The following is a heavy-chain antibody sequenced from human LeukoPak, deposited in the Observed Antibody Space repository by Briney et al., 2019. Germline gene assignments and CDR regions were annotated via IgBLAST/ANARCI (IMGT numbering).Heavy chain of an antibody. Sequence: PGGSLRLSCSASGFTFSNYAMSWVRQAPGKGLEWVSAISGSGGSTYYADSVKGRFTISRDNSRNTLYLQMNSLRAEDTAVYYCARGGSYLSAFDIWGQGTMVTVSS. J-gene: IGHJ3*02. CDR2: ISGSGGST. D-gene: IGHD1-26*01. CDR3: ARGGSYLSAFDI. V-gene: IGHV3-23*01. CDR1: GFTFSNYA.